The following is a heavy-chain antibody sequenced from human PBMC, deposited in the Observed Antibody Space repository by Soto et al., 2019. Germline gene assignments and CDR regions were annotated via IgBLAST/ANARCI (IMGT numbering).Heavy chain of an antibody. J-gene: IGHJ5*02. CDR3: ARSPPPYCSGGSCPYNWFDP. Sequence: GASVKVSCKASGGTFSSYAISWVRPAPGQGLEWMGGIIPIFGTANYAQKFQGRVTITADKSTSTAYMELSSLRSEDTAVYYCARSPPPYCSGGSCPYNWFDPWGQGTLVTVSS. D-gene: IGHD2-15*01. CDR2: IIPIFGTA. CDR1: GGTFSSYA. V-gene: IGHV1-69*06.